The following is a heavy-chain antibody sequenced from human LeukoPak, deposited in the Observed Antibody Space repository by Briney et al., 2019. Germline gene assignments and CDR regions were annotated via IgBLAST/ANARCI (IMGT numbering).Heavy chain of an antibody. V-gene: IGHV3-33*01. J-gene: IGHJ5*02. CDR1: GFTFSGYG. D-gene: IGHD6-19*01. CDR3: ARDRLAVTGTGPWWFDP. Sequence: PGRSLRLSCAASGFTFSGYGMHCVRQAPGKGPEWVAMIWSDGTNKYYADSVKGRFTISRDNSKNTLYLQMNSLRAEDTAVYYCARDRLAVTGTGPWWFDPWGQGTLVTVSS. CDR2: IWSDGTNK.